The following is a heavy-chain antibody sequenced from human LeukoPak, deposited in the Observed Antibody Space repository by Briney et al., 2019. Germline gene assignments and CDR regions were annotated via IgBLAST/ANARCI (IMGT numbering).Heavy chain of an antibody. Sequence: SETLPLTCAVYGGSFSGYYWSWIRQPPGKGLEWIGEINHSGSTNYNPSLKSRVTISVDTSKNQFSLKLSSVTAADTAVYYCARGQIGADYGDYVYYYYYYMDVWGKGTTVTVSS. J-gene: IGHJ6*03. D-gene: IGHD4-17*01. CDR3: ARGQIGADYGDYVYYYYYYMDV. CDR1: GGSFSGYY. CDR2: INHSGST. V-gene: IGHV4-34*01.